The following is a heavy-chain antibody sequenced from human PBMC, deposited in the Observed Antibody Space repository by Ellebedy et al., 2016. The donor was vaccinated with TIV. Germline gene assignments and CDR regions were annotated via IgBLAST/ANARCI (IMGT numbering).Heavy chain of an antibody. Sequence: PGGSLRLSCAASGFTIADYALHWLRRSPDKGLEWLAVLSHDATSIFLIDSVRGRFSVSRDNLKNTRYLHLASLTPEDTAIYICARDATTNWGDWFDPWGQGTLVTVSS. CDR1: GFTIADYA. J-gene: IGHJ5*02. CDR3: ARDATTNWGDWFDP. CDR2: LSHDATSI. D-gene: IGHD7-27*01. V-gene: IGHV3-30*10.